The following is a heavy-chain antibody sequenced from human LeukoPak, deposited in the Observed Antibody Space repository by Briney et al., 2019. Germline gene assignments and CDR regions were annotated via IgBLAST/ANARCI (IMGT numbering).Heavy chain of an antibody. Sequence: SETLSLTCSVSGVSITTNYWSWIRQPPGKGLDWLGYIHHSGATSYNPSLKSRGTMSLDTSNNQFSLKVTSVTAADTAVYYCARSSAHSYGDFHFWGQGNLLTVSS. CDR2: IHHSGAT. J-gene: IGHJ4*02. V-gene: IGHV4-59*01. CDR1: GVSITTNY. CDR3: ARSSAHSYGDFHF. D-gene: IGHD5-18*01.